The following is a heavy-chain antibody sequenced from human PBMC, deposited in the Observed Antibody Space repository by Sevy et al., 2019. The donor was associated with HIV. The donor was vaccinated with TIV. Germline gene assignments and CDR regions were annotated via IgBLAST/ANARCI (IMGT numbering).Heavy chain of an antibody. V-gene: IGHV3-23*01. CDR1: GFTFSSYA. CDR2: ISGSGGST. Sequence: GGSLRLSCAASGFTFSSYAMSWVRQAPGKGLEWVSAISGSGGSTYYADSVKGRFTISRDNSKNTLYLQMNSLRAEDMAVYYCAKGFTHTVTTGYYYYYGMDVWGQGTTVTVSS. D-gene: IGHD4-4*01. CDR3: AKGFTHTVTTGYYYYYGMDV. J-gene: IGHJ6*02.